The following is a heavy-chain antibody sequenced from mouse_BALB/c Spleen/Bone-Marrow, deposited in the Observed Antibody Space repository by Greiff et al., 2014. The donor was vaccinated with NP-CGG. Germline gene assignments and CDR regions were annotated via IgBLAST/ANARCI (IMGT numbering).Heavy chain of an antibody. J-gene: IGHJ1*01. CDR1: GFDFSRYW. CDR3: ALLGYYGYFYV. V-gene: IGHV4-1*02. CDR2: INPDSSTI. D-gene: IGHD2-2*01. Sequence: LVESGGSLKLSCAASGFDFSRYWMSWVRQAPGKGLEWIGEINPDSSTINYTPSLKDKFIISRDNAKNTLYLQVSKVRSEDTALYYCALLGYYGYFYVWGAGTTVTVSS.